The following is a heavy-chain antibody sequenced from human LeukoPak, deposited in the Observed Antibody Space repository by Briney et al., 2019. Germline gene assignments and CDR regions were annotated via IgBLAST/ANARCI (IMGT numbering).Heavy chain of an antibody. J-gene: IGHJ4*02. Sequence: SETLSLTCAVYGGSFSGYYWSWIRQPPGKGLEWIGETNHSGSTNYNPSLKSRVTISVDTSKNQFSLKLSSVTAADTAVYYCAREAYDSSRWGQGTLVTVSS. D-gene: IGHD3-22*01. CDR3: AREAYDSSR. CDR2: TNHSGST. V-gene: IGHV4-34*01. CDR1: GGSFSGYY.